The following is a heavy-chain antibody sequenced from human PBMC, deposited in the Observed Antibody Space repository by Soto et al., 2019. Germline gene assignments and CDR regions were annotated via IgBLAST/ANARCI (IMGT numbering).Heavy chain of an antibody. CDR2: INHSGST. J-gene: IGHJ4*02. V-gene: IGHV4-34*01. CDR3: ATVEYSSSIRFANY. CDR1: GGSIISFY. D-gene: IGHD6-6*01. Sequence: ALETHPHTSTVSGGSIISFYWSWIRQPPGKGLEWIGEINHSGSTNYNPSLKSRVTISVDTSKNQFSLKLSSVTAADTAVYYCATVEYSSSIRFANYWGQGTLVTVSS.